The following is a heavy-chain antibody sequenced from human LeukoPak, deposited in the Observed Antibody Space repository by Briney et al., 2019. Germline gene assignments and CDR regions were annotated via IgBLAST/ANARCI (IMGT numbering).Heavy chain of an antibody. V-gene: IGHV4-39*07. CDR2: IYYSGNT. CDR1: DGSISSNSYY. J-gene: IGHJ5*02. D-gene: IGHD3-16*01. CDR3: ARETRGGGYNWFDP. Sequence: SETLSLTCTVSDGSISSNSYYWGWIRQPPGKGLEWIANIYYSGNTYYNPSLKSRVTISVDTSKNQFSLKLSSVTAADTAVYYCARETRGGGYNWFDPWGQGTLVTVSS.